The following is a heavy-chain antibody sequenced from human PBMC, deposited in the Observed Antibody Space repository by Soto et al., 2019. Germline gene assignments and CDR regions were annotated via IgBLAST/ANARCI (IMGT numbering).Heavy chain of an antibody. V-gene: IGHV3-30-3*01. CDR3: ARDPDDSSGYYPGYYCYGLDG. Sequence: QVHLVESGVGVVQPGRSLRLSCAASGFTFSTYAMHWVRQAPGKGLEWVAVISYDGSNKYYADSVKGRFTISRDNSKNMLYLKMNSLRAEDTAVYYCARDPDDSSGYYPGYYCYGLDGWGQGTTVTVSS. CDR2: ISYDGSNK. CDR1: GFTFSTYA. J-gene: IGHJ6*02. D-gene: IGHD3-22*01.